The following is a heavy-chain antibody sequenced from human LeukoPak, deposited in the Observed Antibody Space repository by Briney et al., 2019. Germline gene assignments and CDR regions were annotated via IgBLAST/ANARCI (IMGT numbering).Heavy chain of an antibody. J-gene: IGHJ3*02. Sequence: PSETLSLTCTVSGYSISSGYYWGWIRQPPGKGLEWIGSIYHRGSTYYNPSLKSRVTISVDTSKNPFYMQLSSVTAADTAVYYCEREKSRTVYSSGWYGAFDIWGQGTMVTVSS. V-gene: IGHV4-38-2*02. CDR2: IYHRGST. CDR3: EREKSRTVYSSGWYGAFDI. CDR1: GYSISSGYY. D-gene: IGHD6-19*01.